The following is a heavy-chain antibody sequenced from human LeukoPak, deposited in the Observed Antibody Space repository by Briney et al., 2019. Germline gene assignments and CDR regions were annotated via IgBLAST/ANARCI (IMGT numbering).Heavy chain of an antibody. D-gene: IGHD5-24*01. CDR1: GFTFSSYG. J-gene: IGHJ4*02. Sequence: PGGSLRLSCAASGFTFSSYGMHWVRQAPGKGLEWVAFIRYDGSNKYYADSVKGRFTISRDNAKNTLYLQMNSLRAEDTAVYYCARSMVTIPIPGGYWGQGTLVTVSS. CDR3: ARSMVTIPIPGGY. CDR2: IRYDGSNK. V-gene: IGHV3-30*02.